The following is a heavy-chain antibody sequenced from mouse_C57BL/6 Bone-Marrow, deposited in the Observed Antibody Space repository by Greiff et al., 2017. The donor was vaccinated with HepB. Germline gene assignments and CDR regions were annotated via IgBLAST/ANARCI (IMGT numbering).Heavy chain of an antibody. CDR1: GYSITSGYY. Sequence: EVKLVESGPGLVKPSQSLSLTCSVTGYSITSGYYWNWIRQFPGNKLEWMGYISYDGSNNYNPSLKNRISITRDTSKNQFFLKLNSVTTEDTATYYCAREGGYYWYWYFDVWGTGTTVTVSS. J-gene: IGHJ1*03. CDR3: AREGGYYWYWYFDV. V-gene: IGHV3-6*01. CDR2: ISYDGSN. D-gene: IGHD2-3*01.